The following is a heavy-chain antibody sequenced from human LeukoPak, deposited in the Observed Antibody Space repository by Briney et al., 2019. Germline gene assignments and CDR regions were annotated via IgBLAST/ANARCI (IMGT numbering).Heavy chain of an antibody. CDR3: AKGEDDYGGRNDY. V-gene: IGHV3-23*01. Sequence: GGSLRLSCAASGFTFSSYAMSWVRQAPGKGLEWVPAISGSGGSTYYADSVKGRFTISRDNSKNTLYLQMNSLRAEDTAVYYCAKGEDDYGGRNDYWGQGTLVTVSS. J-gene: IGHJ4*02. D-gene: IGHD4-23*01. CDR2: ISGSGGST. CDR1: GFTFSSYA.